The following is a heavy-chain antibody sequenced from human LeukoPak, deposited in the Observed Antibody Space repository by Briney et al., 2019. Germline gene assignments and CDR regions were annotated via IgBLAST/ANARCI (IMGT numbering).Heavy chain of an antibody. J-gene: IGHJ4*02. CDR1: GGSISSYY. Sequence: PSETLSLTCTVSGGSISSYYWSWIRQPPGKGLEWIGYICYNGSTNYNPSLKSRVTISVDTSKNQFSLKLSSVTAADTAVYYCARVIYSSSPRFDYWGQGTLVTVSS. D-gene: IGHD6-6*01. CDR2: ICYNGST. V-gene: IGHV4-59*13. CDR3: ARVIYSSSPRFDY.